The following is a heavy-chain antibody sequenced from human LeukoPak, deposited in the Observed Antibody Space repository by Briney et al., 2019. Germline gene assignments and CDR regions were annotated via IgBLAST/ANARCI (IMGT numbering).Heavy chain of an antibody. J-gene: IGHJ1*01. D-gene: IGHD3-9*01. V-gene: IGHV3-23*01. CDR1: GFTFSSYA. CDR3: AKDRHILTGYYWEYFQH. Sequence: GGSLRLSCAASGFTFSSYAMSWVRQAPGKGLEWVSAISGSGSSTYYADSVKGRFTISRDNSKNTLYLQMNSLRAEDTAVYYCAKDRHILTGYYWEYFQHWGQGTLVTVSS. CDR2: ISGSGSST.